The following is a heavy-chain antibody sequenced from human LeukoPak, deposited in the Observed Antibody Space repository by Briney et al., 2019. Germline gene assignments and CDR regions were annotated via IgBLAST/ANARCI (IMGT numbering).Heavy chain of an antibody. V-gene: IGHV5-51*01. J-gene: IGHJ3*02. CDR3: ARALKSDAFDI. CDR2: IYPGDSDT. CDR1: GYSFTSYW. Sequence: GESLQISCKGSGYSFTSYWIGWVRQMPGKGLEWMGIIYPGDSDTRYSPSFQGQVTISADKSISTAYLQWSSLKASDTAMYYRARALKSDAFDIWGQGTMVTVSS.